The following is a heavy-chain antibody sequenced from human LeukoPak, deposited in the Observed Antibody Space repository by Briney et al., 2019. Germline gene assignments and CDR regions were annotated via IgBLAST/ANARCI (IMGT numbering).Heavy chain of an antibody. Sequence: ASVKVSCKASGYTFTNYAMNWVRRAPGQGLEWMGWINTNTGNPTFAQGFTGRFVFSLDTSVNTAYLQISSLKAEDTAVYYCARGDYCNSTTCYADAFDIWGQGTMVTVSS. D-gene: IGHD2-2*01. CDR2: INTNTGNP. J-gene: IGHJ3*02. V-gene: IGHV7-4-1*02. CDR3: ARGDYCNSTTCYADAFDI. CDR1: GYTFTNYA.